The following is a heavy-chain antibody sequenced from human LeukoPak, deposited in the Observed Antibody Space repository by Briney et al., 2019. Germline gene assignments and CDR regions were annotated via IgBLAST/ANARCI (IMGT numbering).Heavy chain of an antibody. D-gene: IGHD1-26*01. Sequence: ASVKVSCKASGGTFSSYAISWVRQAPGQGLEWMGGIIPIFGTANYAQKFQGRVTITTDESTSTAYMELSSLRSEDTAVYYCARGGAAAADSGSYPPFDYWGQGTLVTVSS. CDR2: IIPIFGTA. V-gene: IGHV1-69*05. CDR3: ARGGAAAADSGSYPPFDY. J-gene: IGHJ4*02. CDR1: GGTFSSYA.